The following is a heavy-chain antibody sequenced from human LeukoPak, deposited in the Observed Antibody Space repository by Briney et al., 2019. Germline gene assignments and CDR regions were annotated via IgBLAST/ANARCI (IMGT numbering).Heavy chain of an antibody. Sequence: SETLSLTCTVSGGSISSGGYYWSWIRQPPGKGLEWIGYIYHSGSTYYNPSLKSRVTISVDRSKNQFSLKLSSVTAADTAVYYCARKGIAAAGTPDGFDIWGQGTMVTVSS. CDR1: GGSISSGGYY. V-gene: IGHV4-30-2*01. J-gene: IGHJ3*02. CDR2: IYHSGST. CDR3: ARKGIAAAGTPDGFDI. D-gene: IGHD6-13*01.